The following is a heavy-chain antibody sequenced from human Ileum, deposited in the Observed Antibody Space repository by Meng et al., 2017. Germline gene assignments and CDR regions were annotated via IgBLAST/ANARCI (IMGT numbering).Heavy chain of an antibody. CDR1: GFTFSSFA. V-gene: IGHV3-30*04. CDR2: ISYDGSNE. CDR3: ARMTTGIYAFDI. D-gene: IGHD4-17*01. J-gene: IGHJ3*02. Sequence: GGSLRLSCAASGFTFSSFAMHWVRQAPGKGLDWVAVISYDGSNEYYADSVKGRFTISRDNSKNTVYLQMNSLRAEDTAVYYCARMTTGIYAFDIWGQGTMVTVSS.